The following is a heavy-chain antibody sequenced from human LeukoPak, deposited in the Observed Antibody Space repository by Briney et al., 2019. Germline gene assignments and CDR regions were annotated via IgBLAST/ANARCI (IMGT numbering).Heavy chain of an antibody. CDR2: MNPNSGNT. V-gene: IGHV1-8*01. Sequence: GASWRSSCRALGKTFTGYDINWWRQAIEQGLDWMGWMNPNSGNTGYAQKFQGRVTMTRNTSISTAYMELSSLRSEDTAVYYCAKLQHDYGDYELDYWGQGTLVTVSS. D-gene: IGHD4-17*01. CDR1: GKTFTGYD. CDR3: AKLQHDYGDYELDY. J-gene: IGHJ4*02.